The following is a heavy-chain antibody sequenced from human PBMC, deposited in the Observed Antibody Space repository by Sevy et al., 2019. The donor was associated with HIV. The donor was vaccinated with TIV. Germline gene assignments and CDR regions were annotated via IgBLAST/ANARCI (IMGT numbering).Heavy chain of an antibody. V-gene: IGHV3-30*18. CDR3: AKPYDFWSGYNRENSFDP. CDR2: ISYDGSNK. J-gene: IGHJ5*02. D-gene: IGHD3-3*01. CDR1: GFTFSSYG. Sequence: GGSLRLSCAASGFTFSSYGMHWVRQAPGKGLEWVAVISYDGSNKYYADSVKGRFTISRDNSKNTLYLQMNSLRAADTAVYYCAKPYDFWSGYNRENSFDPWGQGTLVTVSS.